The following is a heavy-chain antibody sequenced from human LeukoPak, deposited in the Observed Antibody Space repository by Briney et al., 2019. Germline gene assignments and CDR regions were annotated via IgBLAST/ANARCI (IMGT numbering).Heavy chain of an antibody. CDR1: GYTFNSYG. J-gene: IGHJ4*02. V-gene: IGHV1-18*01. CDR3: ARSGDGYGDPFDY. D-gene: IGHD4-17*01. Sequence: ASVKVSCKASGYTFNSYGISWVRQAPGQGLEWMGWISAYNGNTNYAQNLQGRVTMTTGTSTSTAYMELWSLRSDDTAVYYCARSGDGYGDPFDYWGQGALVTVSS. CDR2: ISAYNGNT.